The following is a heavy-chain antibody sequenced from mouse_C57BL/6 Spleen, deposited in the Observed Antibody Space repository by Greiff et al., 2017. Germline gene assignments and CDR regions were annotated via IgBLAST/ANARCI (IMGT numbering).Heavy chain of an antibody. D-gene: IGHD1-1*01. J-gene: IGHJ4*01. CDR3: ARDYYGGREYYYTLDY. Sequence: EVKLVESGPELVKPGASVKISCKASGYSFTGYYMNWVKQSPEKSLEWIGEINPSTGGTTYNQKFKAKATLTVDKSSSTAYMQLKSLTSEDSAVYYCARDYYGGREYYYTLDYWGQGTSVTVSS. CDR1: GYSFTGYY. V-gene: IGHV1-42*01. CDR2: INPSTGGT.